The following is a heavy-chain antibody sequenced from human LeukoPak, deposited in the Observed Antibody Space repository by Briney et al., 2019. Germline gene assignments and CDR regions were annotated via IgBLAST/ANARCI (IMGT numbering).Heavy chain of an antibody. Sequence: PGGSLRLSCAASGFTFSSYSMNWVRQAPGKGLEWVSSISSSSGYIYYADSVKGRFTISRDNAKNSLYLQMNSLRAEDTAVYYCARGPYTDYWGQGTLVTVSS. CDR1: GFTFSSYS. D-gene: IGHD2-2*02. CDR2: ISSSSGYI. V-gene: IGHV3-21*01. CDR3: ARGPYTDY. J-gene: IGHJ4*02.